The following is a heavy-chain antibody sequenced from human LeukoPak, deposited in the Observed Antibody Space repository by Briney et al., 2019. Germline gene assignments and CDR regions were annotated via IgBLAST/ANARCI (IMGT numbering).Heavy chain of an antibody. CDR1: GFTFSSYW. CDR3: VRDDGYYGVDY. J-gene: IGHJ4*02. Sequence: GGSLRLSCAASGFTFSSYWMRWVRQAPGKGLVCVSRIKSDGTYSDYGDSVRGRFTISRDNAKDTLYLQMNSLRVEDTAVYYCVRDDGYYGVDYWGQGALVTVSS. CDR2: IKSDGTYS. V-gene: IGHV3-74*01. D-gene: IGHD4-17*01.